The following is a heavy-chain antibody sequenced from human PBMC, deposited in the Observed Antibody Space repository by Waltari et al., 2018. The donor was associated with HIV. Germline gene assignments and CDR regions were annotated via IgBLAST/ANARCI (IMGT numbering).Heavy chain of an antibody. Sequence: EVQLVESGGGLVRPGGVLRLSCAASALTFNNYWMTWVRQAPGKGLEWVANIKQDESEKYYVDSVKGRFTISRDNAKNSLFLQMNSLRAEDTAVYYCAREALYDSSGYYFDYWGQGTLVTVSS. CDR3: AREALYDSSGYYFDY. V-gene: IGHV3-7*01. CDR2: IKQDESEK. D-gene: IGHD3-22*01. J-gene: IGHJ4*02. CDR1: ALTFNNYW.